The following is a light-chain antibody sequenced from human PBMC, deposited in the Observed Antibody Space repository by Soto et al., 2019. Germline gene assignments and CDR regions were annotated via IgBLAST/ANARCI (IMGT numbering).Light chain of an antibody. Sequence: QSVLTQSPSVSAAPGQTVSISCSGTSSNIENNYVSWYQVLPKTAPKLLIYDNLKRPSGIPDRFSGSKSGTSATLVITGLQTGVEADYYCGTWESSRNWVFGGGTKLTVL. CDR3: GTWESSRNWV. J-gene: IGLJ3*02. CDR2: DNL. CDR1: SSNIENNY. V-gene: IGLV1-51*01.